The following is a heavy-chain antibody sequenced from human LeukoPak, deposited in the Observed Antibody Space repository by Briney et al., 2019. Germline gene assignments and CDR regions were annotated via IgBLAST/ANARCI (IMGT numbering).Heavy chain of an antibody. CDR2: IYYSGST. D-gene: IGHD3-10*01. CDR1: GGSISSGGHY. CDR3: ARDRNGSGSFSWFDY. V-gene: IGHV4-31*03. Sequence: PSQTLSLTCTVSGGSISSGGHYWSWLRQHPGKGLEWIGYIYYSGSTFYNPSLSSRVTISVDTSKNQFSLKLSSVTAADTAVYYCARDRNGSGSFSWFDYWGQGTLVTVSS. J-gene: IGHJ4*02.